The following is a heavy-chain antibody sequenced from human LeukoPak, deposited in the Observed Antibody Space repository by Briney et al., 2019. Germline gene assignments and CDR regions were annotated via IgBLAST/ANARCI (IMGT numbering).Heavy chain of an antibody. CDR2: IKEDGSEE. CDR1: GFTFSDYW. Sequence: PGGSLRLSCAASGFTFSDYWMTWVRQAPGKGLEWVAKIKEDGSEEYYVDSVKGRFTISRDNAKNSLYLQMNSLRAEDTAVYYCAIGGNSGGRFAYWGQGTLVTVSS. D-gene: IGHD6-25*01. V-gene: IGHV3-7*01. CDR3: AIGGNSGGRFAY. J-gene: IGHJ4*02.